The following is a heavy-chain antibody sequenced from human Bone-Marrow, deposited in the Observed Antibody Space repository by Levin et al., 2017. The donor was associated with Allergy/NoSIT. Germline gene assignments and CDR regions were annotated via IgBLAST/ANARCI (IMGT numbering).Heavy chain of an antibody. J-gene: IGHJ4*02. CDR3: ARGILPPGAVFDY. Sequence: SETLSLTCAVYGGSFSGYYWSWIRQPPGKGLEWIGEINHSGSTNYNPSLKSRVTISVDTSKNQFSLKLSSVTAADTAVYYCARGILPPGAVFDYWGQGTLVTVSS. CDR1: GGSFSGYY. V-gene: IGHV4-34*01. D-gene: IGHD2-21*01. CDR2: INHSGST.